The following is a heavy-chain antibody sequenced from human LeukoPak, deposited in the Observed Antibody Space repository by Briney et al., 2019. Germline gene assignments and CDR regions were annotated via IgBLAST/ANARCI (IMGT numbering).Heavy chain of an antibody. V-gene: IGHV4-34*01. J-gene: IGHJ6*02. CDR2: INHSGST. CDR1: GGSFSGYY. D-gene: IGHD2-21*01. Sequence: KSSETLSLTCAVYGGSFSGYYWSWIRQPPGKGLEWIGEINHSGSTNYNPSLKSRVTISVDTSKNQFSLKLSSVTAADTAVYYCARLLPMDVWGQGTTVTVSS. CDR3: ARLLPMDV.